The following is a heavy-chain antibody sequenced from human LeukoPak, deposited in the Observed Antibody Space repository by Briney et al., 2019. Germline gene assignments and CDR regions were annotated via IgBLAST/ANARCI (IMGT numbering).Heavy chain of an antibody. J-gene: IGHJ5*02. CDR1: GYTLTELS. Sequence: ASVTDSRQVSGYTLTELSMDWVRQAPAKGLEWMGGFDPEDGETIYAQKFQGRVTMTEDTSTDKAYMELSSLRSEDTAVYYCATDRGYSSSWFDPWGQGTLVTVSS. CDR3: ATDRGYSSSWFDP. D-gene: IGHD6-6*01. CDR2: FDPEDGET. V-gene: IGHV1-24*01.